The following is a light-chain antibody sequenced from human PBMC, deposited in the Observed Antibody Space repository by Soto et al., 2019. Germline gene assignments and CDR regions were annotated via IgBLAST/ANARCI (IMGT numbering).Light chain of an antibody. CDR1: QSLSSN. CDR2: GAS. CDR3: HQYGSSPPT. Sequence: EIVMTQSPATLSVSPGERATLSCRASQSLSSNLAWYQQKPGQAPRLLMSGASNRATGIPDGFTGSGSGTDFTLTISRLEPEDFAVYYCHQYGSSPPTFGQGTKVDIK. J-gene: IGKJ1*01. V-gene: IGKV3-20*01.